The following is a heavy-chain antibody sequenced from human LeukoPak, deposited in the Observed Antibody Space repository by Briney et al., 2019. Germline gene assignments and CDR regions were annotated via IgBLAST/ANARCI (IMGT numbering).Heavy chain of an antibody. V-gene: IGHV3-11*01. J-gene: IGHJ6*02. D-gene: IGHD6-13*01. CDR1: GFNFIDYH. Sequence: KARGSLILPCAASGFNFIDYHLSWIRQAPGNGLDGVSYISRSGNTIYYEASVKGRFANSRDNAKNSLYLQMNSLRAEDMAVYYCARAHSSSWHTATIYYGMDGWGQGTTVTVSS. CDR2: ISRSGNTI. CDR3: ARAHSSSWHTATIYYGMDG.